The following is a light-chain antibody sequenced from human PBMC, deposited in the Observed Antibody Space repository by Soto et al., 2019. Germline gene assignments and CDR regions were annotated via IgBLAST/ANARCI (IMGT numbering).Light chain of an antibody. CDR1: SRDIGSYDF. V-gene: IGLV2-8*01. CDR2: EVT. J-gene: IGLJ3*02. Sequence: QSVLTQPPSASGSPGQSVTISCTGTSRDIGSYDFVAWYQQHPGKAPKLIIYEVTKRPSGVPDRFSGSKSGNTASLTVSGLQAEDEADYYCSSYADNNSVLFGGGTKVTVL. CDR3: SSYADNNSVL.